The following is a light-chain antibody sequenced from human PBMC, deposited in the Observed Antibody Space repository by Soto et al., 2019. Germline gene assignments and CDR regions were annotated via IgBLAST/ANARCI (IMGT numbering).Light chain of an antibody. Sequence: EIVVTQSAATLSVSPWERATLSCRASQSVYNNLAWYQQKPGQAPRLLIYGASTRATGIPARFSGSGSGTDFTLTISRREPEDFALYYCQQYVTSAITFGQGTRLEI. CDR2: GAS. J-gene: IGKJ5*01. V-gene: IGKV3-15*01. CDR1: QSVYNN. CDR3: QQYVTSAIT.